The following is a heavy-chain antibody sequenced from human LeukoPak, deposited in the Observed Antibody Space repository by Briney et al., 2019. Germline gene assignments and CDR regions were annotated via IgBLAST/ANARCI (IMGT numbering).Heavy chain of an antibody. Sequence: SQTLSLTCAISGDSVSSHSTAWNWIRQSPSRGLEWLGRTYYRSKWYKDYAVSVKSRITINPDTSENQFSLHLNSVTPEDTAVYYCTSLVGGRNDYWGQGTLVTVSS. CDR2: TYYRSKWYK. J-gene: IGHJ4*02. V-gene: IGHV6-1*01. CDR1: GDSVSSHSTA. D-gene: IGHD2-8*02. CDR3: TSLVGGRNDY.